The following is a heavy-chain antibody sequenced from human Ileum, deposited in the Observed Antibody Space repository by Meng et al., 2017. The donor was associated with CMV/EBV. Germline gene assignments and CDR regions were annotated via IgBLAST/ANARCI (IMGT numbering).Heavy chain of an antibody. Sequence: SCTTSGYTFTTNNSMWVRQAPGQGPEWMRWIDTNTGNPTYAQAFTGRLVFSLDTSVNTAYLQITSLKAEDTAVYYCARDGLSGRYFDYWGQGTLVTVSS. D-gene: IGHD1-26*01. V-gene: IGHV7-4-1*02. J-gene: IGHJ4*02. CDR3: ARDGLSGRYFDY. CDR1: GYTFTTNN. CDR2: IDTNTGNP.